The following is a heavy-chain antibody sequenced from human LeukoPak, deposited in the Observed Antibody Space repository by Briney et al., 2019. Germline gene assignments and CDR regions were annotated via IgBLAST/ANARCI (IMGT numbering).Heavy chain of an antibody. V-gene: IGHV3-30-3*01. J-gene: IGHJ3*02. Sequence: PGRSLRLSCAASGFTFGSYAMHWVRQAPGKGLEWVAVISYDGTNKYYADSVKGRFTISRDNSKNTLYLQMNNLRTEDTAVYYCARGLYSNGDADVFDIWGQGTMVTVSS. CDR3: ARGLYSNGDADVFDI. CDR2: ISYDGTNK. CDR1: GFTFGSYA. D-gene: IGHD4-17*01.